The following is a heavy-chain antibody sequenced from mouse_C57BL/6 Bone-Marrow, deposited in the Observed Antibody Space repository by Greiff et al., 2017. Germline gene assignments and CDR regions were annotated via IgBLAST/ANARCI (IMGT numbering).Heavy chain of an antibody. CDR2: IYPGSGST. CDR1: GYTFTSYW. D-gene: IGHD2-1*01. Sequence: QVQLQQPGAELVKPGASVKMSCKASGYTFTSYWLTWVKQRPGQGLEWIGDIYPGSGSTYYNEKFKSKATLTVDTSSSTAYMQLSSLTSEGSAVYYCAGEALLRWYFGVWGTGTTVTVSS. V-gene: IGHV1-55*01. J-gene: IGHJ1*03. CDR3: AGEALLRWYFGV.